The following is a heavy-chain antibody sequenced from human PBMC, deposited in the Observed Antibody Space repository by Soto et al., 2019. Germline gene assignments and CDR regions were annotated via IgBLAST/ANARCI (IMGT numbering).Heavy chain of an antibody. D-gene: IGHD2-2*01. CDR2: IYPGDSYT. Sequence: GESLKISCKGSGYTFTDYWIGWVRQLPGKGLEWMGIIYPGDSYTNYSPSFQGHVTISADKSISTAYLQWSSLKASDTAMYYCARHGLIVVAPQFDPWGQGTLVTVSS. CDR3: ARHGLIVVAPQFDP. J-gene: IGHJ5*02. CDR1: GYTFTDYW. V-gene: IGHV5-51*01.